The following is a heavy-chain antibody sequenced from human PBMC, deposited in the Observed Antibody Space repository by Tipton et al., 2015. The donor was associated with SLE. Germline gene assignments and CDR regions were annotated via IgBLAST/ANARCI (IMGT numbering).Heavy chain of an antibody. CDR3: AKDSSLNYDYGDYVDY. CDR1: GFTFSSYS. CDR2: ISGSGSGT. Sequence: GSLRLSCAASGFTFSSYSMTWVRQAPGKGLEWVSAISGSGSGTYYADSVKGRFTISRDNSKNTLYLQMNSLRAEDSAVYFCAKDSSLNYDYGDYVDYWGQGTLVTVSS. J-gene: IGHJ4*02. D-gene: IGHD4-17*01. V-gene: IGHV3-23*01.